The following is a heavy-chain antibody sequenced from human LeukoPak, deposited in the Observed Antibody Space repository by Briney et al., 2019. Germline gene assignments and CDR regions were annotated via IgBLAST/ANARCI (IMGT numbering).Heavy chain of an antibody. Sequence: GGSLRLSCAASIFTFSSYAMSWVRQAPGKGLEWVSGISYSGVSTYYGDSVKGRFTISRDNAENTLYLQMDSLRAEDTAVYYCARSISSSSSFDYWGQGTLVTVSS. CDR1: IFTFSSYA. J-gene: IGHJ4*02. CDR3: ARSISSSSSFDY. CDR2: ISYSGVST. D-gene: IGHD6-6*01. V-gene: IGHV3-23*01.